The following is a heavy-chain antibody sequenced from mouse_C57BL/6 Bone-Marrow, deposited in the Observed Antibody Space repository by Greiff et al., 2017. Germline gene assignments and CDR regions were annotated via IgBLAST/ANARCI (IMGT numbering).Heavy chain of an antibody. CDR3: ARDYYGTTGLAMGY. CDR1: GFSLSTFGMG. J-gene: IGHJ4*01. CDR2: TWWGDDK. V-gene: IGHV8-8*01. D-gene: IGHD2-1*01. Sequence: QVTLQVSGPGILQPSQTLSLTCSFSGFSLSTFGMGVGWLRQPSGNGLVWLAHTWWGDDKYYNPALKSRPPISKDTSKNQVLLKIANVDTADTATYYCARDYYGTTGLAMGYWGQGTSVTGSS.